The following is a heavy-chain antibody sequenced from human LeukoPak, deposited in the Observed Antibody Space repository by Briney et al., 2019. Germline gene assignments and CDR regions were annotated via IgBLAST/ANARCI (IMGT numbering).Heavy chain of an antibody. CDR2: IYYSGNT. CDR1: GGSISSYY. J-gene: IGHJ5*02. Sequence: SETLSLTCTVSGGSISSYYWSWIRQPPGKGLECIGYIYYSGNTNYNPSLKSRVTISVDTSKNQFSLKLSSVTAADTDVYYCARGRGGYDPHWFDPWGQGTLVTVSS. V-gene: IGHV4-59*01. CDR3: ARGRGGYDPHWFDP. D-gene: IGHD5-12*01.